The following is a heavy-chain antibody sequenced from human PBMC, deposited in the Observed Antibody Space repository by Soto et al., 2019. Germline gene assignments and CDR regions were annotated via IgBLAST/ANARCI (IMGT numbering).Heavy chain of an antibody. Sequence: PGRSLRLSCAASGFTPSIYSMNWVRQAPGKGLEWVSSISSSSSYIYYADSVKGRFTISRDNAKNSLYLQMNSLRAEDTAVYYCARDGQQQLVDYYYYGMDVWGQGTTVTVSS. CDR3: ARDGQQQLVDYYYYGMDV. V-gene: IGHV3-21*01. CDR1: GFTPSIYS. D-gene: IGHD6-13*01. CDR2: ISSSSSYI. J-gene: IGHJ6*02.